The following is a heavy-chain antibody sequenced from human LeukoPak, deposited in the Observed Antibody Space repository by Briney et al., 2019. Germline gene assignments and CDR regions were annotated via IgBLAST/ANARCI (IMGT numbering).Heavy chain of an antibody. V-gene: IGHV4-4*07. CDR3: VGSYGSGSYYYYYYYMDV. D-gene: IGHD3-10*01. CDR1: GGSISSYY. J-gene: IGHJ6*03. Sequence: PSETLSLTCTVSGGSISSYYWSWIRQPAGKGLEWIGRIYTSGSTNYNPSLKSRVTMSVDTSKNQFSLKLSSVTAADTAVYYCVGSYGSGSYYYYYYYMDVWGKETTVTISS. CDR2: IYTSGST.